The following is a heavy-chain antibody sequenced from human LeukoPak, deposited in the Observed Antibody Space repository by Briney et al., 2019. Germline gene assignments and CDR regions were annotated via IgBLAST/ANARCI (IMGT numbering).Heavy chain of an antibody. CDR1: GGSFGDYY. CDR3: AREGRDGSRYYFDY. J-gene: IGHJ4*02. CDR2: INHSGST. Sequence: SETLSLTCAVHGGSFGDYYWNWIRQPPGKGLEWIGEINHSGSTDYNPSLKSRVSISVDTSKNQFSLKLNSVTAADTAVYYCAREGRDGSRYYFDYWSQGTLVTVSS. D-gene: IGHD5-24*01. V-gene: IGHV4-34*01.